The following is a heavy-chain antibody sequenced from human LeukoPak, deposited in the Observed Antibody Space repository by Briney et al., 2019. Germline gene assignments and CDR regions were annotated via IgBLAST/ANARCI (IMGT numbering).Heavy chain of an antibody. J-gene: IGHJ4*02. Sequence: SVKVSCKASGGTFSSYAISWVRQAPGQGLEWMGGIIPIFGTANYAQKFQGRVTITADESTSTAYMELSSLRSEDTAVYYCARGAGGYCSGGSCYGPFDYWGQGTLVTVSS. V-gene: IGHV1-69*13. CDR1: GGTFSSYA. CDR3: ARGAGGYCSGGSCYGPFDY. CDR2: IIPIFGTA. D-gene: IGHD2-15*01.